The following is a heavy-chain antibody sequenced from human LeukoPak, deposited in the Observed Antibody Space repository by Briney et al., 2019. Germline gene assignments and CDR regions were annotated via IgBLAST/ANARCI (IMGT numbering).Heavy chain of an antibody. CDR1: GGSISSYY. Sequence: SETLSLTCTVSGGSISSYYWSWIRQPPGKGLEWIGYIYYSGSTIYNPSLKSRVTISVDTSKNQFSLKLSSVTAADTAVYYCARQPQEERWKAFDIWGQGTMVTVSS. CDR3: ARQPQEERWKAFDI. CDR2: IYYSGST. J-gene: IGHJ3*02. V-gene: IGHV4-59*08. D-gene: IGHD1-1*01.